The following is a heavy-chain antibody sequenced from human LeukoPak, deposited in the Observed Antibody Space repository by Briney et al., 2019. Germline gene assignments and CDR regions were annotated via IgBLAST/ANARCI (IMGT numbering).Heavy chain of an antibody. CDR3: AKDGTRSSYYYDSSGEMAFDY. CDR1: RFTFSNYS. J-gene: IGHJ4*02. CDR2: ISSSSNYI. D-gene: IGHD3-22*01. V-gene: IGHV3-21*04. Sequence: GGSLRLSCAASRFTFSNYSMSWVRQAPGKELEWVSSISSSSNYIYYADSVRGRFTISRDNDKNTLYLQMNSLRAEDTAVYYCAKDGTRSSYYYDSSGEMAFDYWGQGTLVTVSS.